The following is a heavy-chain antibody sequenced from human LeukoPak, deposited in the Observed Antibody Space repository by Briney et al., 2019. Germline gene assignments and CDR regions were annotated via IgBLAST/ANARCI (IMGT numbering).Heavy chain of an antibody. Sequence: GGSLTLTCAASGFTISSYGMHWVRQAPGKGLEWVAVISYDGSNKYYAYSVKGRFTISRDNSKNTLYLQMNSLRAEDTAVYYCAKEGCYYDSSGYREGCDAFDIWGQGTMVTVSS. V-gene: IGHV3-30*18. J-gene: IGHJ3*02. CDR1: GFTISSYG. CDR2: ISYDGSNK. D-gene: IGHD3-22*01. CDR3: AKEGCYYDSSGYREGCDAFDI.